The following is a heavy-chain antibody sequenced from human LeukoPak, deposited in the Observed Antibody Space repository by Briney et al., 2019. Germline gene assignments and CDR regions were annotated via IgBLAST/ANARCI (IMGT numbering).Heavy chain of an antibody. J-gene: IGHJ6*04. CDR3: AELGITMIGGV. D-gene: IGHD3-10*02. Sequence: GGSLRLSCAASGFTFTNYAMAWVRQAPGKGLEWASVISGSFIGTYYADSVKGRFTISRDNAKNSLYLQMNSLRAEDTAVYYCAELGITMIGGVWGKGTTVTISS. CDR1: GFTFTNYA. CDR2: ISGSFIGT. V-gene: IGHV3-23*01.